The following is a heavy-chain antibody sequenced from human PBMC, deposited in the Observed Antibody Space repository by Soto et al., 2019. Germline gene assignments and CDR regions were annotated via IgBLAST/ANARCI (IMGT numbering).Heavy chain of an antibody. D-gene: IGHD1-26*01. CDR2: ISAYNGNT. CDR3: ARGGWEFDP. J-gene: IGHJ5*02. V-gene: IGHV1-18*04. CDR1: GYSFTDYK. Sequence: ASVKVSCKTSGYSFTDYKLHWVRQAPGQGLEWMGWISAYNGNTNYAQKLQGRVTMTTDTSTSTAYMELRSLRSDDTAVYYCARGGWEFDPWGQGTLVTVSS.